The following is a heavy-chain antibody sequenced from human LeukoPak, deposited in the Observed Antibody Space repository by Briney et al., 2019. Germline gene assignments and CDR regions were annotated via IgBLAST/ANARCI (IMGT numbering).Heavy chain of an antibody. Sequence: PGGSLRLSCAASGFTFSSYWMSWVRQAPGKGLEWVANIKQDGSEKYYVDSVKGRFTISRDNAKNSLYLQMNSLRAEDTAVYYRAREVNSSWYGQIDYWGQGTLVTVSS. CDR2: IKQDGSEK. J-gene: IGHJ4*02. D-gene: IGHD6-13*01. CDR3: AREVNSSWYGQIDY. V-gene: IGHV3-7*01. CDR1: GFTFSSYW.